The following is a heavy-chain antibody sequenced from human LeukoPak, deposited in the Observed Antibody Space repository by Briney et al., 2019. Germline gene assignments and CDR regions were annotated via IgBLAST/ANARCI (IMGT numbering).Heavy chain of an antibody. Sequence: PGGSLRLSCAASGFTSRSYWMGWVRQAPGKGLERVANIKQDGSEKYYADSMKGRFTTSRDNAKNSLYLQMNSVRAEDTAVYYCARVVDDSWSGYYKFWGQGTLVTVSS. CDR2: IKQDGSEK. D-gene: IGHD3-3*01. J-gene: IGHJ4*02. V-gene: IGHV3-7*01. CDR3: ARVVDDSWSGYYKF. CDR1: GFTSRSYW.